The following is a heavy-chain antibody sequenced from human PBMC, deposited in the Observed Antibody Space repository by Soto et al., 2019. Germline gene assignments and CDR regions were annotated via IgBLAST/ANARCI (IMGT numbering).Heavy chain of an antibody. CDR2: ITAYNGNT. CDR1: GYTFTSYG. Sequence: QVQLVQSGVEVKKPGASVKVSCKASGYTFTSYGISWVLQAPGQGLEWMGGITAYNGNTNYAQKLQGRGTMTTDTSTSTAYMELRRLRSDDPAVSYCARDRAVAGLPNSIQSYYFDYWGQGTLVTVSS. CDR3: ARDRAVAGLPNSIQSYYFDY. J-gene: IGHJ4*02. D-gene: IGHD6-19*01. V-gene: IGHV1-18*01.